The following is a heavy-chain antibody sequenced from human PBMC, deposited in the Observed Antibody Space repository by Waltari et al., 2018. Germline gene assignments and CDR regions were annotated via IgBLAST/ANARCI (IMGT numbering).Heavy chain of an antibody. V-gene: IGHV4-59*01. Sequence: STNYNPSLKSRVTISVDTSKNQFSLKLSSVTAADTAVYYCARDRGYCTNGVCYEGLTTGGMDVWGQGTTVTVSS. D-gene: IGHD2-8*01. CDR2: ST. CDR3: ARDRGYCTNGVCYEGLTTGGMDV. J-gene: IGHJ6*02.